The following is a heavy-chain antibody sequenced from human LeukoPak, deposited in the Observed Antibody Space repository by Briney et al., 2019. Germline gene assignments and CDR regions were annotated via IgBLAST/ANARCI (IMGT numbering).Heavy chain of an antibody. V-gene: IGHV4-34*01. Sequence: RPSETLSLTCAVYGGSFSGYYWSWIRQPPGKGLEWIGEINHSGSTNYNPSLKSRVTISVDTSKNQFSLKLSSVTAADTAVYYCARAKVVTYYYDSSGYNYWGQGTLVTVSS. CDR1: GGSFSGYY. J-gene: IGHJ4*02. CDR2: INHSGST. D-gene: IGHD3-22*01. CDR3: ARAKVVTYYYDSSGYNY.